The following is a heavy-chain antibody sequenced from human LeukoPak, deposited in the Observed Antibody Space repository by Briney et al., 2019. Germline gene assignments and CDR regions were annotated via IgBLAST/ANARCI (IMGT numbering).Heavy chain of an antibody. CDR2: IYYSGST. CDR3: ARGTMYYYDSSGYPSKTFDY. J-gene: IGHJ4*02. Sequence: SETLSLTCSVSGAFITSSPYFWGWIRQPPGKGLEWIGYIYYSGSTNYNPSLKSRVTISVDTSKNQFSLKLSSVTAADTAVYYCARGTMYYYDSSGYPSKTFDYWGQGTLVTVSS. CDR1: GAFITSSPYF. V-gene: IGHV4-61*05. D-gene: IGHD3-22*01.